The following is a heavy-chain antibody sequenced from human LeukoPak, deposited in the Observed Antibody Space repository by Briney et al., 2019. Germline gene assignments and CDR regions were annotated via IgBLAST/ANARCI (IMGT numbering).Heavy chain of an antibody. CDR1: GYTFTSYA. CDR2: INAGNGNT. Sequence: ASVKVSCKASGYTFTSYAMHWVRQAPGQRLEWMGWINAGNGNTKYSQKFQGRVTITRDTSASTAYMELSSLRSEDTAVYYCARDGTYSSGWSHFDYWGQGTLVTVSS. D-gene: IGHD6-19*01. V-gene: IGHV1-3*01. CDR3: ARDGTYSSGWSHFDY. J-gene: IGHJ4*02.